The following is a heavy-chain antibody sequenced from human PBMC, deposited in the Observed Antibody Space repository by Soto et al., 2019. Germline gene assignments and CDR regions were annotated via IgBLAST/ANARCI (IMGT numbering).Heavy chain of an antibody. V-gene: IGHV3-7*04. CDR1: GFNFSNYW. J-gene: IGHJ5*02. D-gene: IGHD6-19*01. CDR3: ATERYSGGWYEINWFDP. Sequence: PGGSLRLSCAASGFNFSNYWMTWVRQAPGKGLEWVAHIKLDGSEKYYVDSVKGRFTISRDNAKNSLFLQMNSLRAEDTAVYYCATERYSGGWYEINWFDPWGQGTLVTVSS. CDR2: IKLDGSEK.